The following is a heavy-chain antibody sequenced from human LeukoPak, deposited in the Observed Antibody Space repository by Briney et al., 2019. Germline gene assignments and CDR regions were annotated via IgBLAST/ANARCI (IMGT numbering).Heavy chain of an antibody. D-gene: IGHD3-22*01. CDR1: GFTFSSYS. V-gene: IGHV3-7*01. CDR3: ARVGDYYDSSGYCHFDY. CDR2: IKQDGSEK. Sequence: PGGSLRLSCAASGFTFSSYSMNWVRQAPGKGLEWVANIKQDGSEKYYVDSVKGRFTISRDNAKNSLYLQMNSLRAEDTAVYYCARVGDYYDSSGYCHFDYWGQGTLVTVSS. J-gene: IGHJ4*02.